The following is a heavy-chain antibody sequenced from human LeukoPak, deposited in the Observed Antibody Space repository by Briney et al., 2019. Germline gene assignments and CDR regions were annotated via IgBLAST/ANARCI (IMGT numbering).Heavy chain of an antibody. D-gene: IGHD2-8*01. V-gene: IGHV3-33*01. CDR1: GFTFSSYG. J-gene: IGHJ6*02. Sequence: GGSLRLSCAASGFTFSSYGMHWVRQAPGKGLEWVAVIWYDGGNKYYADSVKGRFTISRDNSKNTLYLQMNSLRAEDTAVYYCAREMDFYYYDMDVWGQGTTVTVSS. CDR2: IWYDGGNK. CDR3: AREMDFYYYDMDV.